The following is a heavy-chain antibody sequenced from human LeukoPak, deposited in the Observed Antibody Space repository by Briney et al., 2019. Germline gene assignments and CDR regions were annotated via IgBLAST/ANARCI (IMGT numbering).Heavy chain of an antibody. CDR2: IGTAGDT. D-gene: IGHD3-16*02. Sequence: GRSLRLSCAASGFTFSSYGMHWVRQATGKGLEWVSAIGTAGDTYYPGSVKGRFTISRENAKNSLYLQMNSLRAEDTAVYYCARGRGWDYVWGSYRYSASAFDIWGQGTMVTVSS. V-gene: IGHV3-13*01. J-gene: IGHJ3*02. CDR1: GFTFSSYG. CDR3: ARGRGWDYVWGSYRYSASAFDI.